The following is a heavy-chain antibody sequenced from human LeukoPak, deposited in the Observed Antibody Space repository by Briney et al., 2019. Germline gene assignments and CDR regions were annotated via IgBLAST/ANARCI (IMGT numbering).Heavy chain of an antibody. Sequence: SETLSLTCAVSGFSISSGYYWGWIRQPPGKGLEWVGGVSHSGSSYYNPSLKSRVTISVDTSKNQFSLNLSSVNAADTAVYYCARDSSSSPFASWGQGTLVTVSS. D-gene: IGHD6-6*01. CDR3: ARDSSSSPFAS. CDR1: GFSISSGYY. CDR2: VSHSGSS. J-gene: IGHJ4*02. V-gene: IGHV4-38-2*02.